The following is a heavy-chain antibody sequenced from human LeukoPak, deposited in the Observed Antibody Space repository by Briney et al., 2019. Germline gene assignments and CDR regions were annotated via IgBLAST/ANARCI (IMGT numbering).Heavy chain of an antibody. CDR3: ARGGVPRYCSSTSCYSNWFDP. Sequence: KPSETLSLTCAVYGGSFSGYYWSWIRQHPGKGLEWIGYIYYGGSTYYNPSLKSRVTISVDTSKNQFSLKLSSVTAADTAVYYCARGGVPRYCSSTSCYSNWFDPWGQGTLVTVSS. CDR2: IYYGGST. CDR1: GGSFSGYY. V-gene: IGHV4-31*11. D-gene: IGHD2-2*02. J-gene: IGHJ5*02.